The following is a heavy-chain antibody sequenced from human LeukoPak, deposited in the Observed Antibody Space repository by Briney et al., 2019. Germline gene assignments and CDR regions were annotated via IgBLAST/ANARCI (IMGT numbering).Heavy chain of an antibody. V-gene: IGHV4-34*01. CDR3: AASIAAAGRLGVFDI. D-gene: IGHD6-13*01. Sequence: SETLSLTCAVYGGSFSGYYWSWIRQPPGTGLEWIGEINHSGSTNYNPSLKSRVTISVDTSKNQFSPKLSSVTAADTAVYYCAASIAAAGRLGVFDIWGQGTMVTVSS. CDR1: GGSFSGYY. CDR2: INHSGST. J-gene: IGHJ3*02.